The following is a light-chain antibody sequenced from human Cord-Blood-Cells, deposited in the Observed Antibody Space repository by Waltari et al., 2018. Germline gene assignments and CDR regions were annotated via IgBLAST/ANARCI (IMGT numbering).Light chain of an antibody. CDR3: CSYAGSSTWV. Sequence: QSALTQPASVSGSPGQSITISCTGTSSDVGRYNLVSWYRQHPGKARKLMTYEGSKRPSGVSNRFSGSKSGNTASLTISGLQAEDEADYYCCSYAGSSTWVFGGGTKLTVL. V-gene: IGLV2-23*01. J-gene: IGLJ3*02. CDR1: SSDVGRYNL. CDR2: EGS.